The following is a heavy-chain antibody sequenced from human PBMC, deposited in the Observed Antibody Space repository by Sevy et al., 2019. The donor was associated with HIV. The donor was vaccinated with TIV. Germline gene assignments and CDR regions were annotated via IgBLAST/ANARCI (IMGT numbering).Heavy chain of an antibody. Sequence: GGFLRLSCAASGFTFSKYSMSWVRQAPGKGLEWVANIKGDGSDKHYVDSVEGRFTISRDNAKNLLYLQMNSLRVEDTAVYYCAHETFGRFESWGQGTLVTVSS. V-gene: IGHV3-7*01. CDR3: AHETFGRFES. CDR2: IKGDGSDK. CDR1: GFTFSKYS. J-gene: IGHJ4*02. D-gene: IGHD3-16*01.